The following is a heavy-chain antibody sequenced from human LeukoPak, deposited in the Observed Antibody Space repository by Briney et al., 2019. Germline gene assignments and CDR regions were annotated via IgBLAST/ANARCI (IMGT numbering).Heavy chain of an antibody. CDR3: ARELYSSSDY. D-gene: IGHD6-6*01. J-gene: IGHJ4*02. CDR2: ISISTSSI. Sequence: GGSLRLSCAASGFTFSSYNMNWVRQAPGKGLEWVSYISISTSSIYYADSVKGRFTISRDNAKNSLYLQMNSLRAEDTAVYYCARELYSSSDYWGQGTLVTVSS. CDR1: GFTFSSYN. V-gene: IGHV3-48*04.